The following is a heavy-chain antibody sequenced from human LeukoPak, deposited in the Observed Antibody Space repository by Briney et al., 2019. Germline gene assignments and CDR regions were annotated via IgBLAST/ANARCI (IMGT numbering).Heavy chain of an antibody. D-gene: IGHD4-17*01. CDR3: ARDPMTTVTTFDY. CDR2: IYHSGST. CDR1: GGSISSYY. J-gene: IGHJ4*02. V-gene: IGHV4-4*07. Sequence: SETLSLTCTVSGGSISSYYWSWIRQPAGKGLEWIGSIYHSGSTYYNPSLKSRVTISVDTSKNQFSLKLSSVTAADTAVYYCARDPMTTVTTFDYWGQGTLVTVSS.